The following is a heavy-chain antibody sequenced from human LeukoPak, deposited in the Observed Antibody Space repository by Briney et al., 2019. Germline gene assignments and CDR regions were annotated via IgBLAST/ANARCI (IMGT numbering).Heavy chain of an antibody. CDR1: GFTFSSYA. J-gene: IGHJ3*02. D-gene: IGHD4-17*01. CDR2: ISGSGGST. V-gene: IGHV3-23*01. CDR3: AKVDDYGDYVGAFDI. Sequence: GGSLRLSCTASGFTFSSYAMSWVRQAPGKGLGWVSAISGSGGSTYYADSVKDRFTISRDNSKNTLYLQMNSLRAEDTAVYYCAKVDDYGDYVGAFDIWGQGTMVTVSS.